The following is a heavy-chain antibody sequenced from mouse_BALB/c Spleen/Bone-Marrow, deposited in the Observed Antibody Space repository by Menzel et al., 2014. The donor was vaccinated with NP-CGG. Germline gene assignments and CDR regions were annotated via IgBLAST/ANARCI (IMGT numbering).Heavy chain of an antibody. Sequence: VQRVESGAELVRPGASVMLSCKASGYTFTSYWINWVKQRPGQGIVWLGNIYLSDSYTNYNKKFKDKATLTVDKAANAAYMQHSSPTSEDSAVYYCTRSYGSSYEYYFDYWGQGTTLTVSS. CDR3: TRSYGSSYEYYFDY. J-gene: IGHJ2*01. D-gene: IGHD1-1*01. CDR1: GYTFTSYW. V-gene: IGHV1-69*02. CDR2: IYLSDSYT.